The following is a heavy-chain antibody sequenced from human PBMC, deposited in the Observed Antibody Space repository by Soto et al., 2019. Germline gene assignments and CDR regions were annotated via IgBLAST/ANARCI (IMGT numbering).Heavy chain of an antibody. D-gene: IGHD2-8*02. CDR2: ISDHGTQE. CDR1: GFTFNNNG. V-gene: IGHV3-30*18. J-gene: IGHJ4*02. CDR3: AKDRRLTWSFDY. Sequence: PGGSLRLSCAASGFTFNNNGIHWVRQAPGKGLEWVAVISDHGTQEYYADTVKGRFTISRDNSKNTVFLQMNSLRGEDTAVYFCAKDRRLTWSFDYWGQGILVTVSS.